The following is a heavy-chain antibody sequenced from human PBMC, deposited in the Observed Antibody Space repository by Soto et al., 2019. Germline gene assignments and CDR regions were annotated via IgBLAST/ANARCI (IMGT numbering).Heavy chain of an antibody. J-gene: IGHJ1*01. CDR1: GGSFSGYY. V-gene: IGHV4-34*01. CDR3: ARGNDYIWGSYRSPSAEYFQH. CDR2: INHSGST. D-gene: IGHD3-16*02. Sequence: ETLSLTCAVYGGSFSGYYWSWIRQPPGKGLEWIGEINHSGSTNYNPSLKSRVTISVDTSKNQFSLKLSSVTAADTAVYYCARGNDYIWGSYRSPSAEYFQHWGQGTLVTVSS.